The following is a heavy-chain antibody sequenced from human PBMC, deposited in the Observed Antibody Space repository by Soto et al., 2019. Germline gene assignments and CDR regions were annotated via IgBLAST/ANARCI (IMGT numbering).Heavy chain of an antibody. CDR2: IYYSGST. V-gene: IGHV4-31*03. CDR3: ARGLYCSSTSCYRRVIYGMDV. Sequence: TLSLTCTVSGGSISSGGYYWSWIRQHPGKGLEWIGYIYYSGSTYYNPSLKSRVTISVDTSKNQFSLKLSSVTAADTAVYYCARGLYCSSTSCYRRVIYGMDVWGQGTTVTVSS. CDR1: GGSISSGGYY. D-gene: IGHD2-2*01. J-gene: IGHJ6*02.